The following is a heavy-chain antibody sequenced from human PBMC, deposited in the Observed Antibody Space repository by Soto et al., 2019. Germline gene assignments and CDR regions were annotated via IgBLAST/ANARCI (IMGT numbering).Heavy chain of an antibody. V-gene: IGHV4-59*01. D-gene: IGHD1-26*01. CDR3: ARGGVVGATDWFDP. CDR1: GGSISSYY. Sequence: PSDTLALTCTVSGGSISSYYWSWIRQPPGKGLEWIGYIYYSGSTNYNPSLKSRVTISVDTSKNQFSLKLSSVTAADTAVYYCARGGVVGATDWFDPWGQGTLVTVSS. CDR2: IYYSGST. J-gene: IGHJ5*02.